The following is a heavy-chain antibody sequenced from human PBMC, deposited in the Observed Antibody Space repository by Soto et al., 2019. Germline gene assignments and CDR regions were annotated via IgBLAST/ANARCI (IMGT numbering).Heavy chain of an antibody. CDR1: GYAFASYG. CDR3: ARDHRTYCSGWYELDY. V-gene: IGHV1-18*01. CDR2: IRAYTGRT. Sequence: QAQLVQSGAEVKKPGASVTVSCKASGYAFASYGVTWVRQAPGQGLEWMGWIRAYTGRTETLQKFQDRVTMTTDTSTTTASMELRNLTSDDTAIYYCARDHRTYCSGWYELDYWGQGTLVTVSS. D-gene: IGHD6-19*01. J-gene: IGHJ4*02.